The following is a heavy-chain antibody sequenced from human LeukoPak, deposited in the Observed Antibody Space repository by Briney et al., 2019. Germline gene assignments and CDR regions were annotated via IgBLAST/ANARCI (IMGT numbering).Heavy chain of an antibody. CDR1: GSNFANHA. Sequence: GGSLRLSCAASGSNFANHAMSWVRQTPGKGLEWVSAISGGGDITYYADSVTGRFTISRDNSKGTLFLQMHSLRPGDTAVYYCVREDTPATANYWGQGTLVTISS. CDR3: VREDTPATANY. D-gene: IGHD2-21*02. CDR2: ISGGGDIT. J-gene: IGHJ4*02. V-gene: IGHV3-23*01.